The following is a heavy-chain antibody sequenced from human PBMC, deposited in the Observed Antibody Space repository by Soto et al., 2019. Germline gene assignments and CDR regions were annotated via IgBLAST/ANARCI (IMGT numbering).Heavy chain of an antibody. D-gene: IGHD2-8*01. Sequence: GGSLRIACEASVFTFSNYGIDWVGQAPGKGLDWVAVLSHDGNNKYYADSVKGRFTISRDNSKNTLYLQMNSLRAEDTAVYHCAKVGGLNMLMFNIFYAMDVWGQGTTVTVSS. V-gene: IGHV3-30*18. CDR1: VFTFSNYG. CDR3: AKVGGLNMLMFNIFYAMDV. J-gene: IGHJ6*01. CDR2: LSHDGNNK.